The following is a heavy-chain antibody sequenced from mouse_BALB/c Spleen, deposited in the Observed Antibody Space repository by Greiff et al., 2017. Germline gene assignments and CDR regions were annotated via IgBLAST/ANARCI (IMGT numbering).Heavy chain of an antibody. CDR3: TRGTYRGYFDV. J-gene: IGHJ1*01. CDR1: GYTFTSYW. Sequence: LQQPGSELVRPGASVKLSCKASGYTFTSYWMHWVKQRPGQGLEWIGNIYPGSGSTNYDEKFKSKATLTVDTSSSTAYMQLSSLTSEDSAVYYCTRGTYRGYFDVWGAGTTVTVSS. V-gene: IGHV1S22*01. CDR2: IYPGSGST. D-gene: IGHD2-14*01.